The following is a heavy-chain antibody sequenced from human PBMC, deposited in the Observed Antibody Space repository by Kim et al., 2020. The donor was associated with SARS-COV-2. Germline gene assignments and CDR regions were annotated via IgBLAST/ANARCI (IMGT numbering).Heavy chain of an antibody. D-gene: IGHD3-3*01. Sequence: ASVKVSCKASGYTFTSYAMNWVRQAPGQGLEWMGWINTNTGNPTYAQGFTGRFVFSLDTSVSTAYLQISSLKAEDTAVYYCARVLSPAYYDFWSGYYYFDYWGQGTLVTVSS. J-gene: IGHJ4*02. CDR2: INTNTGNP. CDR3: ARVLSPAYYDFWSGYYYFDY. V-gene: IGHV7-4-1*02. CDR1: GYTFTSYA.